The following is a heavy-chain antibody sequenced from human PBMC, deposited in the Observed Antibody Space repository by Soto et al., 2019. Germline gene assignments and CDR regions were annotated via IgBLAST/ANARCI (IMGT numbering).Heavy chain of an antibody. CDR2: IYYSGTT. V-gene: IGHV4-39*01. Sequence: PSETLSLTCTVSGGSISSSSYYWGWIRQPPGKGLEWIGSIYYSGTTYYNPSLKSRVTMSVDTSKNQFSLKLSSVTAADTAVYYCARHRGYYDILTGYYTEFNFDYWGQGTLVTVSS. D-gene: IGHD3-9*01. CDR1: GGSISSSSYY. J-gene: IGHJ4*02. CDR3: ARHRGYYDILTGYYTEFNFDY.